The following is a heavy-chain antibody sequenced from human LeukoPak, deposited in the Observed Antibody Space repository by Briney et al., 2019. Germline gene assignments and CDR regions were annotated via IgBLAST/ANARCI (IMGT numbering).Heavy chain of an antibody. CDR2: ISWDGGST. CDR3: AKDSIAAAGTRGFDY. V-gene: IGHV3-43*01. J-gene: IGHJ4*02. CDR1: GFTFDDYT. Sequence: PGGSLRLSCAASGFTFDDYTMHWVRQAPGKGLEWVSLISWDGGSTYYADSVKGRFTISRDKSKTSLYLQMNSLSTEDTATNYCAKDSIAAAGTRGFDYWGQETLVTVSS. D-gene: IGHD6-13*01.